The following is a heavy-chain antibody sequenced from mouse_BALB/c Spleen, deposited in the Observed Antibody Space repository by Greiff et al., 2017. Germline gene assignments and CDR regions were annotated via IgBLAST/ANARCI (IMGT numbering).Heavy chain of an antibody. J-gene: IGHJ4*01. Sequence: VQLQQSGPGLVAPSQSLSITCTVSGFSLTSYGVHWVRQPPGKGLEWLGVIWAGGSTNYNSALMSRLSISKDNSKSQVFLKMNSLQTDDTAMYYCASYGSSYYYAMDYWGQGTSVTVSS. D-gene: IGHD1-1*01. CDR2: IWAGGST. CDR1: GFSLTSYG. V-gene: IGHV2-9*02. CDR3: ASYGSSYYYAMDY.